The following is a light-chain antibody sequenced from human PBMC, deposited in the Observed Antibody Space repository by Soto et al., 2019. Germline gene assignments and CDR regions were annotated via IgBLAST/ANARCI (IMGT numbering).Light chain of an antibody. CDR2: DAS. CDR3: QQRANWPPG. V-gene: IGKV3-11*01. Sequence: ETVLTQSPATLSLSPGERATLSCRASQSVSIQLAWYQQKPGKTPRLLIYDASKRATGVPARFSGSQSGTDFTLTISSLEPEDFALYYCQQRANWPPGFGQGTRLEIK. J-gene: IGKJ5*01. CDR1: QSVSIQ.